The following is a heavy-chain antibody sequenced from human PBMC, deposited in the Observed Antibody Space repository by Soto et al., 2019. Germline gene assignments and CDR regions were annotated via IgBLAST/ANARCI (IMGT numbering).Heavy chain of an antibody. CDR1: GSSISGFY. Sequence: SETLSLPCPVSGSSISGFYWSWIRKSAGKGLEWIGRIYATGTTDYNPSLKSRVMMSVDTSKKQFSLRLRSVTAADTAVYYCVRDGTKTLRDWFEPWGQGISVTVSS. CDR2: IYATGTT. CDR3: VRDGTKTLRDWFEP. J-gene: IGHJ5*02. D-gene: IGHD1-1*01. V-gene: IGHV4-4*07.